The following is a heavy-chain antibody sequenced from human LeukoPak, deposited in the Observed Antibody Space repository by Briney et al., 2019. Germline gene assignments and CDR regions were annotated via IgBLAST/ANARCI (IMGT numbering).Heavy chain of an antibody. V-gene: IGHV3-23*01. J-gene: IGHJ6*03. CDR1: GFTFSSYA. CDR2: ISGSGGST. CDR3: AKRPHKAYYYMDV. Sequence: GGSLRLSCAASGFTFSSYAMNWVRQAPGKGLEWVSEISGSGGSTYYADSVKGRFTISRDNSKNTLYLQMNSLRAEDTAVYYCAKRPHKAYYYMDVWGKGTTVTVSS.